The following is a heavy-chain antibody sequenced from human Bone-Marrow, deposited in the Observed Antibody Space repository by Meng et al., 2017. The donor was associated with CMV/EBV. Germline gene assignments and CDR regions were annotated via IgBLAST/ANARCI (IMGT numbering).Heavy chain of an antibody. CDR2: INVYNGNT. D-gene: IGHD3-22*01. Sequence: ASVKVSCKASSYNFTNYGITWVRQAPGQGLEWMGWINVYNGNTNYAQKFQGRVTMTTDTSTSTAYMELRLLRSDDTAVYYCARPLYYYDINDLYNWFDPWGQGSLVTVSS. CDR1: SYNFTNYG. CDR3: ARPLYYYDINDLYNWFDP. J-gene: IGHJ5*02. V-gene: IGHV1-18*01.